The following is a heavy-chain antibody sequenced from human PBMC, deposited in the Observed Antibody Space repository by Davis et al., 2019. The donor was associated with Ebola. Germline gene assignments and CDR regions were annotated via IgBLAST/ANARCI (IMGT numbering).Heavy chain of an antibody. J-gene: IGHJ3*02. CDR3: ARTGIVGTTKTASDI. CDR1: GYTFTSYG. D-gene: IGHD1-26*01. CDR2: ISAYNGNT. Sequence: ASVKVSCKASGYTFTSYGISWVRQAPGQGLEWMGWISAYNGNTNYAQKVQGRVTMTTDTSTGTAYLDLRSLRSDDTAVYFCARTGIVGTTKTASDIWGQGTLVTVSS. V-gene: IGHV1-18*01.